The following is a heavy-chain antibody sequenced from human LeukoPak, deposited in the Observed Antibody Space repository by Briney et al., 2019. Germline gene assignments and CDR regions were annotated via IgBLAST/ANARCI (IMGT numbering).Heavy chain of an antibody. CDR1: GFTFSSYS. CDR2: ISSSSSYI. Sequence: GGSLRLSCAASGFTFSSYSMNWVRQAPGKGLEWVSSISSSSSYIYYADSVKGRFTISRDNAKNSLYLQMNSLRAEDTAVYYCGRDPSQSFIAASDYWGQGTLVTVSS. D-gene: IGHD6-13*01. V-gene: IGHV3-21*01. J-gene: IGHJ4*02. CDR3: GRDPSQSFIAASDY.